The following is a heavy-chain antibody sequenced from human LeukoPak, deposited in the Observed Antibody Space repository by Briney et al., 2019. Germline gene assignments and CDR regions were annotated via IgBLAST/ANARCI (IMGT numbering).Heavy chain of an antibody. V-gene: IGHV4-59*01. CDR1: GGSISSYY. Sequence: SETLSLTCTVSGGSISSYYWSWIRQPPGKGLEWIGYIYYSGSTNYNPSLKSRVTISVDTSKNQFSLKLSSVTAADTAVYYCARLLPVRYNWFDPWGQGTLVAVSS. CDR2: IYYSGST. D-gene: IGHD2-21*01. CDR3: ARLLPVRYNWFDP. J-gene: IGHJ5*02.